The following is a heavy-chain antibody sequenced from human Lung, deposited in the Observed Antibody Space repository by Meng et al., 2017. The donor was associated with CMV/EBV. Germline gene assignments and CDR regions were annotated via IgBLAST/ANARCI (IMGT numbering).Heavy chain of an antibody. CDR3: AKGPLRSGSYPSYFDD. J-gene: IGHJ4*02. D-gene: IGHD1-26*01. V-gene: IGHV3-23*01. CDR2: ISGGGDRT. CDR1: GFPFSSYA. Sequence: SCAASGFPFSSYAMSWVRQAPGKGLEWVSAISGGGDRTYNADSVRGRFTISRDESKNTVYLQMSSLRAEDTAVYYCAKGPLRSGSYPSYFDDLGQGAXVTVSS.